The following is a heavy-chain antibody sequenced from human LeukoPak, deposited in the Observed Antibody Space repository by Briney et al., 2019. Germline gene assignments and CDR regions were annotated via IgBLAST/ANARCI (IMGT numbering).Heavy chain of an antibody. CDR1: GFTFSNYN. Sequence: AGGSLRLSCAASGFTFSNYNMNWVRQAPGKGLEWVSSISSSSSYIYYADSVKGRFTISRDNAKNSLYLQMNSLRAEDTAVYYCARDLAYSSSMDVWGKGTTVTVSS. CDR3: ARDLAYSSSMDV. D-gene: IGHD6-6*01. V-gene: IGHV3-21*01. CDR2: ISSSSSYI. J-gene: IGHJ6*03.